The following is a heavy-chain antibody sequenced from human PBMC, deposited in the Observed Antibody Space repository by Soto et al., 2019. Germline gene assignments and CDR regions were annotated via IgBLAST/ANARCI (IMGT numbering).Heavy chain of an antibody. Sequence: GESLKISCKGSGYTFTTYWIGWVRQMPGKRLEWMGIIYPGDSDTRYGPSFQGQVTMSADKSISTAYLQWSSLKASDSAMYYCVRLGEALGCSAKTCYTPWGQGTQVTVSS. J-gene: IGHJ4*02. CDR1: GYTFTTYW. V-gene: IGHV5-51*01. D-gene: IGHD2-2*02. CDR2: IYPGDSDT. CDR3: VRLGEALGCSAKTCYTP.